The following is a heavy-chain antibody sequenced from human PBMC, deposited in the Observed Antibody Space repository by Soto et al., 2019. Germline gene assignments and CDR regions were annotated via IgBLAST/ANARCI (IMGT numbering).Heavy chain of an antibody. CDR1: GGSISSSNW. CDR2: IYHSGST. D-gene: IGHD2-2*01. J-gene: IGHJ4*02. Sequence: SETLSLTCAVSGGSISSSNWWSWVRQPPGKGLEWIGEIYHSGSTNYNPSLKSRVTISVDKSKNQFSLKLSSVTAADTAVYYCARAKGGLYCSSTSCPFDYWGQGTLVTVSS. CDR3: ARAKGGLYCSSTSCPFDY. V-gene: IGHV4-4*02.